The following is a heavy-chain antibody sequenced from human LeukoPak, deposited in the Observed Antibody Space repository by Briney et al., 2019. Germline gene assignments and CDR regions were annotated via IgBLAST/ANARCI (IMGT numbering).Heavy chain of an antibody. CDR2: ISGSGGST. CDR3: ARDRNPYCSGGSCHPVDY. J-gene: IGHJ4*02. CDR1: GFTFSSYA. V-gene: IGHV3-23*01. D-gene: IGHD2-15*01. Sequence: GGSLRLSCAASGFTFSSYAMSWVRQAPGKGLGWVSAISGSGGSTYYADSVKGRFTISRDNSKNTLYLQMNSLRAEDTAVYYCARDRNPYCSGGSCHPVDYWGQGTLVTVSS.